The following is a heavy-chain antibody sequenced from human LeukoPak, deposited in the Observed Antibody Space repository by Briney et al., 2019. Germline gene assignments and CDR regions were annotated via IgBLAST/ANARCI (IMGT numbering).Heavy chain of an antibody. CDR3: AKAASYDSSGYYIDY. CDR1: GFTFSSYG. J-gene: IGHJ4*02. V-gene: IGHV3-30*02. Sequence: GGSLRLSCAASGFTFSSYGIHWVRQAPGKGLEWVAVIWYDGSNKYYADSVKGRFTISRDNSKNTLYLQMNSLRAEDTAVYYCAKAASYDSSGYYIDYWGQGTLVTVSS. CDR2: IWYDGSNK. D-gene: IGHD3-22*01.